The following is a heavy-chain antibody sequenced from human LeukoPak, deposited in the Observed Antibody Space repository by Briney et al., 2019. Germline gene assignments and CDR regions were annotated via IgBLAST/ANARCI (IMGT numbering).Heavy chain of an antibody. CDR2: ISGSGGST. Sequence: GGSQRLSCAASGFTFSSYAMSWVRQAPGKGLEWVSAISGSGGSTYYADSVKGRFTISRDNSKNTLYLQMNSLRAEDTAVYYCARGTEVYYDSSSYYSYWGQGTLVTVSS. D-gene: IGHD3-22*01. J-gene: IGHJ4*02. CDR1: GFTFSSYA. V-gene: IGHV3-23*01. CDR3: ARGTEVYYDSSSYYSY.